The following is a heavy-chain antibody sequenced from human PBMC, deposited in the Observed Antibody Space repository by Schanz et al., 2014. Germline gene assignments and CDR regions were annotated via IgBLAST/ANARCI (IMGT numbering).Heavy chain of an antibody. CDR1: GFTFFGSFA. CDR3: ARDGDFDY. CDR2: MSGSGGST. Sequence: VQLVESGGGVVQPGRSLRLSCVASGFTFFGSFAMSWVRQAPGKGLEWVSGMSGSGGSTYYADSVKGRFTISRDNSKNTVYLQMSSLRAEDTAVYYCARDGDFDYWGQGVRVIVSS. V-gene: IGHV3-23*04. J-gene: IGHJ4*02.